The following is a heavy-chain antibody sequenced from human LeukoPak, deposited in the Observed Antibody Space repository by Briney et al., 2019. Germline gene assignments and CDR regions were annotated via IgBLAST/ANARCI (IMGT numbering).Heavy chain of an antibody. D-gene: IGHD3-16*01. CDR1: GFIFDDYG. CDR3: AKDDAWGRFYH. V-gene: IGHV3-20*04. Sequence: GGSLRLSCAASGFIFDDYGMSWVRQAPGKGLEWVSGINWSGGSTGYADSVKGRFTISRDNAKHSLYLQMNSLRAEDTAVYYCAKDDAWGRFYHWGQGTLVTVSS. CDR2: INWSGGST. J-gene: IGHJ1*01.